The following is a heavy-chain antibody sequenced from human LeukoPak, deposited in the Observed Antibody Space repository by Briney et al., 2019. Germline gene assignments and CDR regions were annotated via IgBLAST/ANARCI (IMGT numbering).Heavy chain of an antibody. J-gene: IGHJ5*02. CDR3: ARDRTPYCSSTSCFTQGRNWFDP. D-gene: IGHD2-2*01. V-gene: IGHV1-2*02. Sequence: ASVKVSCTASGYTFTGYYMHWVRQAPGQGLEWMGWINPNSGGTNYAQKFQGRVTMTRDTSISTAYMELSRLRSDDTAVYYCARDRTPYCSSTSCFTQGRNWFDPWGQGTLVTVSS. CDR1: GYTFTGYY. CDR2: INPNSGGT.